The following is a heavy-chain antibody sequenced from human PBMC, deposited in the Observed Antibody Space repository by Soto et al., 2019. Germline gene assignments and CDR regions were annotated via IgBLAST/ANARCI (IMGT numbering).Heavy chain of an antibody. Sequence: PSETLSLTCAVYGGSFSGYYWSWIRQPPGKGLEWIGEINHSGSTNYNPSLKSRVTISVDTSKNQFSLKLSSVTAADTAVYYCARALIAAAGIGRNWFDPWGQGTLVTVS. J-gene: IGHJ5*02. CDR1: GGSFSGYY. V-gene: IGHV4-34*01. D-gene: IGHD6-13*01. CDR3: ARALIAAAGIGRNWFDP. CDR2: INHSGST.